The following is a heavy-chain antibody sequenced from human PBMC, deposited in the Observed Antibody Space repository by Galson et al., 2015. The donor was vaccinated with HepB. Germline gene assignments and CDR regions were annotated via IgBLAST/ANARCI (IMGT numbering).Heavy chain of an antibody. Sequence: ETLSLTCTVSGGSISSYYWSWIRQPAGKGLEWIGRINTSGTTNYNPSLKSRVIMSADTSKNQFSLKLSSVTAADTAVYYCARDRRVFGVVNGMDVWGQGTTVTVYS. CDR1: GGSISSYY. CDR3: ARDRRVFGVVNGMDV. J-gene: IGHJ6*02. CDR2: INTSGTT. V-gene: IGHV4-4*07. D-gene: IGHD3-3*01.